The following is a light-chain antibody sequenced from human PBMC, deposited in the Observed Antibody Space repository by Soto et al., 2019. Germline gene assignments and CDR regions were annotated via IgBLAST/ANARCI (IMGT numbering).Light chain of an antibody. CDR3: NSYTDSSSVV. CDR1: SSDIGAYNF. V-gene: IGLV2-8*01. Sequence: QSALTQPPSASGSPGQSVTISCTGTSSDIGAYNFVSWYQQHPGKVPKLIIHEVTRRPSGVPDRFSASKSGNTASLTVSGLQAEDEADYYCNSYTDSSSVVFGGGTKLTVL. CDR2: EVT. J-gene: IGLJ2*01.